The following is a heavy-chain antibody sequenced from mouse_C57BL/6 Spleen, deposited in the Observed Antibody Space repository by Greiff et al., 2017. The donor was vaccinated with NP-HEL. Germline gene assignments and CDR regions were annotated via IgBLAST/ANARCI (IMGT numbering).Heavy chain of an antibody. D-gene: IGHD2-3*01. V-gene: IGHV1-55*01. CDR2: IYPGSGST. Sequence: QVQLQQPGAELVKPGASVKMSCKASGYTFTSYWITWVKQRPGQGLEWIGDIYPGSGSTNYNEKFKSKATLTVDTSSSTAYMQLSSLTSEDSAVYYCASWRDYDDYFDYGGQGTTLTVSS. J-gene: IGHJ2*01. CDR3: ASWRDYDDYFDY. CDR1: GYTFTSYW.